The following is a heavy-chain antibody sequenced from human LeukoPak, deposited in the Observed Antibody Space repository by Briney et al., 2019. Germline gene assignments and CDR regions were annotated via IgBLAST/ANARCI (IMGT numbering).Heavy chain of an antibody. Sequence: SETLSLTCTVSGGSISSYYWTWIRQPPGKGLEWIGYIYTSGSANYNPSLKSRVTISVDTSKNQFSLKLSSVTAADTAVYYCARRDFYYYYMDVWGQGTTVTVSS. CDR3: ARRDFYYYYMDV. D-gene: IGHD3-9*01. V-gene: IGHV4-4*09. CDR1: GGSISSYY. J-gene: IGHJ6*03. CDR2: IYTSGSA.